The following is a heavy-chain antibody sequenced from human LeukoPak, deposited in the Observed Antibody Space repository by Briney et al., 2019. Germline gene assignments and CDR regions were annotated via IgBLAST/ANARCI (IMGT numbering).Heavy chain of an antibody. CDR3: AKDSVPYYYGSGSYPDY. J-gene: IGHJ4*02. CDR1: GLTFSSSW. V-gene: IGHV3-7*03. Sequence: GGSLRLSCAVSGLTFSSSWMDWVRQAPGKGLEWVASINPDGNKKYSADSVKGRFTISRDNSKNTLYLQMNSLTAEDTAVYYCAKDSVPYYYGSGSYPDYWGQGTLVTVSS. CDR2: INPDGNKK. D-gene: IGHD3-10*01.